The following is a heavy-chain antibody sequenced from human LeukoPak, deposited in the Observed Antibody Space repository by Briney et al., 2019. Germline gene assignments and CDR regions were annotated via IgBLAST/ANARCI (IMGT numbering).Heavy chain of an antibody. Sequence: SATLSLTCTVSDDSFSSHYWTWIRQAPGKGLEGIRYISYIGSTNSNPSLKSRVTISVDTSKNQFSLKVSSVTAADTAVYYCARDPTTVTKGFDIWGQGTLVTVSS. CDR2: ISYIGST. CDR1: DDSFSSHY. CDR3: ARDPTTVTKGFDI. D-gene: IGHD4-17*01. J-gene: IGHJ3*02. V-gene: IGHV4-59*11.